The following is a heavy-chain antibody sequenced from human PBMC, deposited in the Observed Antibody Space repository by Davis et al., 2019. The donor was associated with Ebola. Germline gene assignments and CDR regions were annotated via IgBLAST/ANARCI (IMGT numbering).Heavy chain of an antibody. CDR3: APQGRYDGDYRWGAGFDP. J-gene: IGHJ5*02. Sequence: GGSLRLSCAASGFTISNNYMSWVRQAPGKGLEWVSYISSDGTITDYADSVKGRFTVSRDNAKNTLYLQMNSLKTEDAAVYYCAPQGRYDGDYRWGAGFDPWGQRTLVTVSS. D-gene: IGHD4-17*01. CDR1: GFTISNNY. CDR2: ISSDGTIT. V-gene: IGHV3-11*01.